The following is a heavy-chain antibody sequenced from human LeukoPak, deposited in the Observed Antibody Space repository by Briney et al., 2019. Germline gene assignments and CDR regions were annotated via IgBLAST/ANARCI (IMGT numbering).Heavy chain of an antibody. CDR2: IYYSGST. V-gene: IGHV4-39*07. D-gene: IGHD3-10*01. CDR3: ARAPLWFGESYEAGYFDY. J-gene: IGHJ4*02. CDR1: GGSISGSSYY. Sequence: SETLSLTCTVSGGSISGSSYYWGWIRQPPGKGLEWIGTIYYSGSTYYNPSLKSRVTISVDTSKNQFSLKLSSVTAADTAVYYCARAPLWFGESYEAGYFDYWGQGTLVTVSS.